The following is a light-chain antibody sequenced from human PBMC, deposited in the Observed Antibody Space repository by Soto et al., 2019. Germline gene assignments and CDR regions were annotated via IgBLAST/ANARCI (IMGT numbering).Light chain of an antibody. CDR1: QGINTF. CDR3: QQYNSYSPK. CDR2: AAS. V-gene: IGKV1-9*01. J-gene: IGKJ1*01. Sequence: IQLTQSASSLSASVGDRVTITCRASQGINTFLAWYQQKAGKAPKLLIYAASTLQSGVPSRFSGSGSGTEFTLTISSLQPDDFATYYCQQYNSYSPKFGQGTKV.